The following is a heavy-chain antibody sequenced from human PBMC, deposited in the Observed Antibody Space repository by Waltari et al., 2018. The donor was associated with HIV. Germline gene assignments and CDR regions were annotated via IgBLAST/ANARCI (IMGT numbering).Heavy chain of an antibody. J-gene: IGHJ4*02. CDR1: GFTFSSCS. D-gene: IGHD5-12*01. CDR2: ISSSSSYI. Sequence: EVQLVESGGGLVKPGGSLRLSCAASGFTFSSCSMSWVRQAPGKGREWVSTISSSSSYIYYADSGKGRFTISRDNAKNSLYLQMNSLRAEDTAVYYCARDSDGYTDWGQGTLVTVAS. CDR3: ARDSDGYTD. V-gene: IGHV3-21*01.